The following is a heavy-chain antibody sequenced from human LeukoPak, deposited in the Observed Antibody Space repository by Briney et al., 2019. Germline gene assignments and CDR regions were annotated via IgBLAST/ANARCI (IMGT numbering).Heavy chain of an antibody. V-gene: IGHV3-33*01. CDR2: MWDDGTNE. CDR3: ARVLSSSWKTNWFDP. J-gene: IGHJ5*02. CDR1: GFNFGIYG. Sequence: PGTSLRLSCTASGFNFGIYGMHWVRQAPGKGLEWVAVMWDDGTNEYYVESVKGRFTISRDNGKRTLYLQMNSLRVEDTAVYYCARVLSSSWKTNWFDPWGQGTLVTVSS. D-gene: IGHD6-13*01.